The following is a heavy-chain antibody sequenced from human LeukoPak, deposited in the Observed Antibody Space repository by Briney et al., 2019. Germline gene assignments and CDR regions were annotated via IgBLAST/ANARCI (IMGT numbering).Heavy chain of an antibody. J-gene: IGHJ4*02. CDR1: GGSISSYY. V-gene: IGHV4-59*08. Sequence: SETLSLTCTVSGGSISSYYWSWIRQPPGKGLEWIGYIYYSGSTNYNPSLKSRVTISVDTSKNQFSLKLSSVTAADTAVYYCARHDYDYVWGSYRSFDYWGQGTLVTVSS. CDR3: ARHDYDYVWGSYRSFDY. D-gene: IGHD3-16*02. CDR2: IYYSGST.